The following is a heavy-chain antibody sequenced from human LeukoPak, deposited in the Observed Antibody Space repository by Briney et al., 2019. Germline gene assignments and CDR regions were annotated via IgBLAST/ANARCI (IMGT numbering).Heavy chain of an antibody. Sequence: GGSLRLLRAASGFPFSDHSIQLVPQAPGKGLEGVSDHRCGATYTDYADSVQGRFTVSRDNAKRSLFLQMNSRRGEDTAVYYCSRPDGSGPAIYRFYYTDAWGKGTTVTVSS. J-gene: IGHJ6*03. CDR2: HRCGATYT. D-gene: IGHD3-10*01. V-gene: IGHV3-21*04. CDR1: GFPFSDHS. CDR3: SRPDGSGPAIYRFYYTDA.